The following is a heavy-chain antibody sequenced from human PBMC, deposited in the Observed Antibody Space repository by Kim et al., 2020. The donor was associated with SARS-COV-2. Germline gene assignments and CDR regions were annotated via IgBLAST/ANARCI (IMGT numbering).Heavy chain of an antibody. CDR1: GYTFTTYG. CDR2: LNTGNGEA. D-gene: IGHD6-19*01. V-gene: IGHV1-3*04. Sequence: ASVKVSCKASGYTFTTYGIHWVRQAPGQRLECMGWLNTGNGEARISPRFQDRLTITGDTSANTAYMELTSLTSEDTAMYYCVRTLAVAANFWGQGTLVAVS. J-gene: IGHJ4*02. CDR3: VRTLAVAANF.